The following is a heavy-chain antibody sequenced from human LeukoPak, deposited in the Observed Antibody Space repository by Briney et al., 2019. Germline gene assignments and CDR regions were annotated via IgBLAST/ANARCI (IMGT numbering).Heavy chain of an antibody. CDR3: AKDMGRGYFVKRKAAYDMDV. CDR1: GFTFSSYA. D-gene: IGHD3-3*01. V-gene: IGHV3-30*04. CDR2: ISYDGSNK. J-gene: IGHJ6*02. Sequence: GGSLRLSCAASGFTFSSYAMHWVRQAPGKGLEWVAVISYDGSNKYYADSVKGRFTISRDNSKNTLYLQMNSLRAEDTAVYYCAKDMGRGYFVKRKAAYDMDVWGQGTTVTVSS.